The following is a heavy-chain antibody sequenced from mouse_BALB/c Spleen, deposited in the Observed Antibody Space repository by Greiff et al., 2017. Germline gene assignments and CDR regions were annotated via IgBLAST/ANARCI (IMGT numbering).Heavy chain of an antibody. CDR2: ISSGSSTI. D-gene: IGHD2-3*01. V-gene: IGHV5-17*02. Sequence: DVMLVESGGGLVKPGGSLKLSCAASGFTFSSFGMHWVRQAPEKGLEWVAYISSGSSTIYYADTVKGRFTISRDNPKNTLFLQMTSLRSEDTAMYYCARSDGYPAWFAYWGQGTLVTVSA. CDR3: ARSDGYPAWFAY. J-gene: IGHJ3*01. CDR1: GFTFSSFG.